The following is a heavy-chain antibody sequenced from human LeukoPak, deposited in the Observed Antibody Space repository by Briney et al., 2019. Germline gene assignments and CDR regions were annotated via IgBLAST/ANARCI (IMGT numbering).Heavy chain of an antibody. Sequence: ASVKVSCKASGGTFSSYAISWVRQAPGQGLEWMGRIIPILGIANYAQKLQGRVTITADKSTSTAYMELSSLRSEDTAVYYCARFRDSGYDLYYYGMDVWGQGTTVTVSS. V-gene: IGHV1-69*04. CDR3: ARFRDSGYDLYYYGMDV. CDR2: IIPILGIA. D-gene: IGHD5-12*01. CDR1: GGTFSSYA. J-gene: IGHJ6*02.